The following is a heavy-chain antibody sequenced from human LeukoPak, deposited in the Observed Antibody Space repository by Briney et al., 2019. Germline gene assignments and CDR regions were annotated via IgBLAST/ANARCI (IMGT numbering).Heavy chain of an antibody. CDR2: IRSKADNDAT. CDR1: GFTFRNYW. J-gene: IGHJ4*02. Sequence: PGGSLRLSCAASGFTFRNYWMSWDRQASGRGLEWVGRIRSKADNDATAYAASVKGRFTISRDDSRNTAYLQMNSLKTEDTAMYYCTIGVYWGQGTLVTVSS. V-gene: IGHV3-73*01. CDR3: TIGVY.